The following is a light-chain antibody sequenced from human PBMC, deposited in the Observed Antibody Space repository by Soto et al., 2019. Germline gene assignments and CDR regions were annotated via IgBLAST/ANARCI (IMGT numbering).Light chain of an antibody. CDR1: QSVRSN. J-gene: IGKJ5*01. Sequence: EIVITQSPAPLSVSPGERATMCCRARQSVRSNLAWYQQKPGQAPRLLIYGASTRATVIPAGFSGSGSGTDFTLTLSRLEPEDFALYYCQHYQSGHPITFGQGTRLEIK. CDR2: GAS. V-gene: IGKV3-15*01. CDR3: QHYQSGHPIT.